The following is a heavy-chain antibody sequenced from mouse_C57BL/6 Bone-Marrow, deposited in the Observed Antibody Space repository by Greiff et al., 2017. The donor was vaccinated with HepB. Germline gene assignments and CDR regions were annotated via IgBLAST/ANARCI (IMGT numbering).Heavy chain of an antibody. CDR2: IHPNSGST. V-gene: IGHV1-64*01. CDR3: ARRLRSEGAMDY. J-gene: IGHJ4*01. CDR1: GYTFTSYW. Sequence: VKLQQPGAELVKPGASVKLSCKASGYTFTSYWMHWVKQRPGQGLEWIGMIHPNSGSTNYNEKFKSKATLTVDKSSSTAYMQLSSLTSEDSAVYYCARRLRSEGAMDYWGQGTSVTVSS.